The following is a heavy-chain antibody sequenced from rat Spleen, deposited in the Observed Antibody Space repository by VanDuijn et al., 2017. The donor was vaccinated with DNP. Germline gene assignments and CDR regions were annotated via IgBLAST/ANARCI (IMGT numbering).Heavy chain of an antibody. V-gene: IGHV2-6*01. Sequence: QVQLKESGPGLVQPSQTLSLTCTVSGFSLTSHTVSWVRQPPGKGLEWIAAMSSGGSTYYNSALKSRLSISRDTSKSQVFLTMNSLQTDDTAVYYCAVNYGSYGYAMDAWGQGTSVTVSS. CDR3: AVNYGSYGYAMDA. D-gene: IGHD1-3*01. CDR1: GFSLTSHT. CDR2: MSSGGST. J-gene: IGHJ4*01.